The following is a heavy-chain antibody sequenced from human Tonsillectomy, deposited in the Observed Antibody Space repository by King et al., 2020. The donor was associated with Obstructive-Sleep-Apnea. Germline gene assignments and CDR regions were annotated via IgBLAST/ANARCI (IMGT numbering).Heavy chain of an antibody. CDR2: ISGYNGNR. J-gene: IGHJ4*02. V-gene: IGHV1-18*04. D-gene: IGHD2-21*02. CDR3: ARDQGGDDFPSYFDY. CDR1: GYSFTSHG. Sequence: QLVQSGGEVKKPGASVKVSCKAFGYSFTSHGINWVRQSPGQRLEWMGWISGYNGNRKDAQKFQGRVIMTTDTSTSTAYMELKSLRSDDTAVYYCARDQGGDDFPSYFDYWGQGTLVTVSS.